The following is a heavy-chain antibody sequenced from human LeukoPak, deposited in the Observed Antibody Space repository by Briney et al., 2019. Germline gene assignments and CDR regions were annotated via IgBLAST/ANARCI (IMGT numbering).Heavy chain of an antibody. D-gene: IGHD3-10*01. V-gene: IGHV3-33*01. CDR3: AREGRKYGSGSLYYFDY. J-gene: IGHJ4*02. CDR2: IWYDGSIQ. Sequence: GGSLRLSCAASGFTFSSYGMHWVRQAPGKGLEWVAAIWYDGSIQYYADSVKGRFTISRDNSKNTLYLQMNSLRAEDTAVYYCAREGRKYGSGSLYYFDYWGQGTLVTVSS. CDR1: GFTFSSYG.